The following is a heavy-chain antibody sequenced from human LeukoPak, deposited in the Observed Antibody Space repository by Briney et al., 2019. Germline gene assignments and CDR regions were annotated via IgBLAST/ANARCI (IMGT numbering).Heavy chain of an antibody. CDR1: GLIFSSYG. D-gene: IGHD4-17*01. J-gene: IGHJ4*02. Sequence: GGSLRLSCAASGLIFSSYGMHWVRQAPGKGLEWVAVISYDGSNKYYADSVKGRFTISRDNSKNTLYLQMNSLRAEDTAVYYCLVTTGYWGQGTLVTVSS. CDR2: ISYDGSNK. V-gene: IGHV3-30*03. CDR3: LVTTGY.